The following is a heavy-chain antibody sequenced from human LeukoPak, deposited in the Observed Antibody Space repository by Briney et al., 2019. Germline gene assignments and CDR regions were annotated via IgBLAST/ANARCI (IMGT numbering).Heavy chain of an antibody. CDR3: AKDYYGSGSYYGCLDV. V-gene: IGHV3-23*01. D-gene: IGHD3-10*01. CDR1: GFTFSSYA. CDR2: ISGSGGTT. J-gene: IGHJ6*02. Sequence: PGGSLRLSCAASGFTFSSYAMSWVRQAPGKGLEWVSAISGSGGTTYYADSVKGRFTISRGNSKNTLYLQMNSLRAEDTAVYYCAKDYYGSGSYYGCLDVWGQGTTVTVSS.